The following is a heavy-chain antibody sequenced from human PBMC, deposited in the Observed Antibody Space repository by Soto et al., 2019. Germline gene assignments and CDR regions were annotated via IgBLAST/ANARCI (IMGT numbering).Heavy chain of an antibody. J-gene: IGHJ3*01. Sequence: HVQLVESGGGVVQPGRSLRLSCAASGFTFGGYGMHWVRQAPGKGLEWVAVISYDGTNKYFADSVKGRFTISRDNSKNTLYLQMNSLRAEDTAVYYCAKSGGNGWFADAFDVWGQGTMVTVSS. CDR3: AKSGGNGWFADAFDV. CDR2: ISYDGTNK. CDR1: GFTFGGYG. D-gene: IGHD6-19*01. V-gene: IGHV3-30*18.